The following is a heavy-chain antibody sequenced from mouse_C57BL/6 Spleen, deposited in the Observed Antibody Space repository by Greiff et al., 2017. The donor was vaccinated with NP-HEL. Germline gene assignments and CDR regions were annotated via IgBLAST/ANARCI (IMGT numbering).Heavy chain of an antibody. Sequence: FTSYWITWVTQRPGQGLEWIGDIYPGSGSTNYNEKFKSKATLTVDTSSSTAYMQLSSLTSEDSAVYYCARVGITTVVAPFDYWGQGTTLTVSS. CDR2: IYPGSGST. CDR3: ARVGITTVVAPFDY. CDR1: FTSYW. V-gene: IGHV1-55*01. J-gene: IGHJ2*01. D-gene: IGHD1-1*01.